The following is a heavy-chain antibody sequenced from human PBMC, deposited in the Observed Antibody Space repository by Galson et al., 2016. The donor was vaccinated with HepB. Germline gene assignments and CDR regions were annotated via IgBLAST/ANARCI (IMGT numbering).Heavy chain of an antibody. CDR3: ARTPGDHMVGGIIITGSYYFDY. CDR1: GFTFSDYG. D-gene: IGHD3-10*01. CDR2: IWCDGSNK. Sequence: SLRLSCAASGFTFSDYGMHWVRQAPGKGLEWVAVIWCDGSNKYYADSVKGRFTISRDNSKNTLYLQMNSLRAEDTAVYYCARTPGDHMVGGIIITGSYYFDYWGQGTLVTVSS. J-gene: IGHJ4*02. V-gene: IGHV3-33*01.